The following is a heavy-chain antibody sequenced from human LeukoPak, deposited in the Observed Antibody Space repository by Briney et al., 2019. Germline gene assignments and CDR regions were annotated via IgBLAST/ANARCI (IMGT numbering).Heavy chain of an antibody. Sequence: PGGSLRLSCAASGFTFSSYAMSWVRQAPGKGLEWVSAISGSGSSTYYADSVKGRFTISRDNSKNTLYLQMSSLRAEDTAVYYCAKDLAVAGHAGFDYWGQGTLVTVSS. J-gene: IGHJ4*02. CDR1: GFTFSSYA. D-gene: IGHD6-19*01. V-gene: IGHV3-23*01. CDR3: AKDLAVAGHAGFDY. CDR2: ISGSGSST.